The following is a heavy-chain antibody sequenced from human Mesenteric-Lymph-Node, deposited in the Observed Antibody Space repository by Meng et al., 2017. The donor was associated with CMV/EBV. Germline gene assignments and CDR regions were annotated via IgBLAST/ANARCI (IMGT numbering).Heavy chain of an antibody. Sequence: GGSLRLSCAASGFTFDDYGMSWVRQAPGKGLEWVSGINWNGGGTGYADSVKGRFTISRDNAKNSLYLQMNSLRAEDTALYYCARGGWGSSTSWDFDYWGQGTLVTVSS. CDR1: GFTFDDYG. V-gene: IGHV3-20*04. CDR2: INWNGGGT. D-gene: IGHD2-2*01. J-gene: IGHJ4*02. CDR3: ARGGWGSSTSWDFDY.